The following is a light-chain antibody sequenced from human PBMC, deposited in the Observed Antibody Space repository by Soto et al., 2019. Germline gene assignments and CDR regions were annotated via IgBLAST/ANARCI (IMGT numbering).Light chain of an antibody. CDR2: DVS. Sequence: QSALTQPRSVSGSPGQSVTISCTGTTNDVGNYNYVSWYQQHPSKAPKLMIYDVSKRPSGVPDRFSGSKSGNTASLTISGLQAEDEADYYCCSYAGSYTVVFGTGTKVTVL. J-gene: IGLJ1*01. V-gene: IGLV2-11*01. CDR1: TNDVGNYNY. CDR3: CSYAGSYTVV.